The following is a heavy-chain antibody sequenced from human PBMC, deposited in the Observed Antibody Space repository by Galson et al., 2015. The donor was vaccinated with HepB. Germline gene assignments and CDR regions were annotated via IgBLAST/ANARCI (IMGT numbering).Heavy chain of an antibody. CDR1: GFSFSAYA. V-gene: IGHV3-23*01. CDR2: ISGNGGDT. Sequence: LRLSCAASGFSFSAYAMTWVRQAPGKGLEWVSSISGNGGDTYYAGSVKGRFTISRDNSKNMLYLQMNSLRAEDTAIYYCARRLDSSGSDYWGQGTLVTVSS. CDR3: ARRLDSSGSDY. D-gene: IGHD3-22*01. J-gene: IGHJ4*02.